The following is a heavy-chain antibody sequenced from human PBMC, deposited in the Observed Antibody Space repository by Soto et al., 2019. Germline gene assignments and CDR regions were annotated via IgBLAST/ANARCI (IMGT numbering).Heavy chain of an antibody. V-gene: IGHV3-48*01. CDR2: ISSSSSTK. CDR1: GFTFGSYS. J-gene: IGHJ4*02. CDR3: ARDGHYYDSSGHYSPFDS. Sequence: PGGSLRLSCAASGFTFGSYSMHWVRQAPGKGLEWGSYISSSSSTKYYADSVKGRVTISRDNAKNSLYLQMNSLRAEDTAVYYCARDGHYYDSSGHYSPFDSWGQGTLVTVSS. D-gene: IGHD3-22*01.